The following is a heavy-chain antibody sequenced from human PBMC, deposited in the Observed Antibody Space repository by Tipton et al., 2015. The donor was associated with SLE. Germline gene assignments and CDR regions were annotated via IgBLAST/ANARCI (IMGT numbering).Heavy chain of an antibody. J-gene: IGHJ6*02. V-gene: IGHV4-38-2*02. D-gene: IGHD2-21*02. CDR1: GYSINSGYY. Sequence: TLSLTCTISGYSINSGYYWGWIRQPPGKGLEWIGSVYHSGRTNHNPSLTRRLTITVDKSRNQFSLKLTSVTAADSALYYCARGMVTWRGAVPGVDVWGQGTEVNVSS. CDR2: VYHSGRT. CDR3: ARGMVTWRGAVPGVDV.